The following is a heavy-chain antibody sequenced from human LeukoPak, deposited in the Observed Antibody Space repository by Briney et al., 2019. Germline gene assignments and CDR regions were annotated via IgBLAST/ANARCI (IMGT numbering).Heavy chain of an antibody. CDR3: ARGEFGDLLFDP. J-gene: IGHJ5*02. Sequence: ASVRVSCKASGYTFTSYDINWVRQATGQGLEWMGWMNPNSGNTGYAQKFQGRVTMTRNTSISTAYMELSSLRSEDTAVYYCARGEFGDLLFDPWGQGTLVTVSS. D-gene: IGHD3-16*01. CDR2: MNPNSGNT. CDR1: GYTFTSYD. V-gene: IGHV1-8*01.